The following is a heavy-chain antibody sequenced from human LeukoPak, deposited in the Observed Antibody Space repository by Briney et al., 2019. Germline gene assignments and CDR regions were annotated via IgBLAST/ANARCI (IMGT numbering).Heavy chain of an antibody. Sequence: PSETLSLTCTVSGGSISSYYWSWIWQPPGKGLEWIGYIYYSGSTYYNPSLKSRVTISVDTSKNQFSLKLRFVTAADTAVYYCARGVKIEYSSSSRNWYFDLWGRGTLVTVSS. CDR3: ARGVKIEYSSSSRNWYFDL. J-gene: IGHJ2*01. D-gene: IGHD6-6*01. V-gene: IGHV4-59*08. CDR1: GGSISSYY. CDR2: IYYSGST.